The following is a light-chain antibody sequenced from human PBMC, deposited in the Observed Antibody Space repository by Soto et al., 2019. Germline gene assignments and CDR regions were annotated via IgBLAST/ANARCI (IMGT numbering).Light chain of an antibody. CDR3: SSYTSSSTLVV. V-gene: IGLV2-14*01. J-gene: IGLJ2*01. Sequence: QSVLTQPASVSGSPGQSITISCTGTSSDVGGYNYVSWYQQHPGKAPKLMIYDVNNRPSGVSNRFSGSKSGNTASLTISGLQAEDKADYYCSSYTSSSTLVVFGGGTKVTVL. CDR2: DVN. CDR1: SSDVGGYNY.